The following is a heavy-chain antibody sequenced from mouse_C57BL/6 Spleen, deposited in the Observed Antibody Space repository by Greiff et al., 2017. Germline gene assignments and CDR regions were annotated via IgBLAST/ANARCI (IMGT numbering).Heavy chain of an antibody. D-gene: IGHD1-1*01. CDR1: GYTFTSYW. CDR2: IYPGSGST. CDR3: ASRDYGSSPAWFAY. J-gene: IGHJ3*01. Sequence: QVQLQQPGAELVKPGASVKMSCKASGYTFTSYWITWVKQRPGQGLEWIGDIYPGSGSTNYNEKFKSKATLTVDTSSSTAYMQLSSLTSEDSAVYYCASRDYGSSPAWFAYWGQGTLVTVSA. V-gene: IGHV1-55*01.